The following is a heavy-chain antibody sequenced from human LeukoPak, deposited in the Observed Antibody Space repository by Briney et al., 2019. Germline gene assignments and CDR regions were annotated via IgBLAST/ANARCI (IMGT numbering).Heavy chain of an antibody. V-gene: IGHV3-48*03. CDR3: ARRENYYYYGMDV. CDR2: ISSSGSTI. Sequence: QPGGSLRLSCAASGFTFSSYEMNWVRQAPGKGLEWVSYISSSGSTIYYADSVKGRFTISRDHAKNSLYLQMNSLRAEDTAVYYCARRENYYYYGMDVWGQGTTVTVSS. J-gene: IGHJ6*02. CDR1: GFTFSSYE. D-gene: IGHD1-26*01.